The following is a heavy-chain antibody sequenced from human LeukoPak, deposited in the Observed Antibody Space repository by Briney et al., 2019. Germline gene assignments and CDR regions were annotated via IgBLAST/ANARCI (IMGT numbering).Heavy chain of an antibody. CDR2: IYHSGSS. J-gene: IGHJ6*04. V-gene: IGHV4-4*02. CDR3: ARTQGSDMDV. CDR1: GGSISTGNW. Sequence: TSGTLSLTCAVSGGSISTGNWWSWVRQSPDKGLEWIGEIYHSGSSNYNPSLKSRVTMSIDNSKHHFSLSLTSVTAADTAVYYCARTQGSDMDVWGKGTTVTVSS.